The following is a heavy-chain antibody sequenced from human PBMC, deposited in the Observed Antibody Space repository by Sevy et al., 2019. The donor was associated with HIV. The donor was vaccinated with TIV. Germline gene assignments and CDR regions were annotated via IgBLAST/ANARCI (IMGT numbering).Heavy chain of an antibody. CDR3: SRDQWQQVVRPHCDY. D-gene: IGHD6-13*01. V-gene: IGHV3-49*04. Sequence: GGSLRLSCTASGFIFGDYAVSWVRQAPGKGLEWVGFIRSKAFGGTTDFAASVKGRFTISRDDSKSIAYLQMNSLKTEDTAVYYCSRDQWQQVVRPHCDYWGQGTLVTV. CDR1: GFIFGDYA. CDR2: IRSKAFGGTT. J-gene: IGHJ4*02.